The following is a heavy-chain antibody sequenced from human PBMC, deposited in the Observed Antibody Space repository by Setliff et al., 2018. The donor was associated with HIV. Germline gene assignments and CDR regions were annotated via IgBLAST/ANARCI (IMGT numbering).Heavy chain of an antibody. V-gene: IGHV3-30*02. Sequence: PGGSLRLSCAASGFTFSSYGVHWVRQAPGKGLEWVAFIRNDGSDKHYVDSVKGRFTISRDSSKNTVYLEMNSLRVEDTAVYYCARAWCNSWSPFDYWGQGTLVTVSS. D-gene: IGHD6-13*01. CDR3: ARAWCNSWSPFDY. CDR1: GFTFSSYG. CDR2: IRNDGSDK. J-gene: IGHJ4*02.